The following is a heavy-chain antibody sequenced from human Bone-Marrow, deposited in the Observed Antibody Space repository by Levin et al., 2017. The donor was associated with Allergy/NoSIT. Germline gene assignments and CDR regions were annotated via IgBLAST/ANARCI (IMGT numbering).Heavy chain of an antibody. CDR2: INPNSGGT. J-gene: IGHJ6*02. Sequence: ASVKVSCKASGYTFTGYYMHWVRQAPGQGLEWMGRINPNSGGTNYAQKFQGRVTMTRDTSISTAYMELSRLRSDDTAVYYCETIFGVVEYGMDVWGQGTTVTVSS. D-gene: IGHD3-3*01. V-gene: IGHV1-2*06. CDR3: ETIFGVVEYGMDV. CDR1: GYTFTGYY.